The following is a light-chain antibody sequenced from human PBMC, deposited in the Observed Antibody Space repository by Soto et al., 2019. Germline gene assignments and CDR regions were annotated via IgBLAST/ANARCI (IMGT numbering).Light chain of an antibody. CDR1: QSISSY. V-gene: IGKV1-39*01. Sequence: DIQMTQSTSSLSASVGDRVTITCRASQSISSYLNWYQQKPGKAPKLLIYAASSLQSGVPSRFSGSGSGTDFTLTISSLQPDDFATYYCQQSYSPRTFGQGTKVEIK. CDR3: QQSYSPRT. J-gene: IGKJ1*01. CDR2: AAS.